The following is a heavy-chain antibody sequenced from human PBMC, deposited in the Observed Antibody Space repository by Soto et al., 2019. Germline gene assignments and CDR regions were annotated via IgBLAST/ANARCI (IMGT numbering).Heavy chain of an antibody. CDR2: VIPIFGTA. CDR3: ARGAYYYDSSCLPDS. Sequence: QVQLVQSGAEVKKPGSSVKVSCKASGGTFSSYAISWVRQAPGQGLEWMVGVIPIFGTANYAQQFQDRVTITADESTSTAYMELSSLRSEDTAVYYCARGAYYYDSSCLPDSWGQGTLVTVSS. V-gene: IGHV1-69*01. D-gene: IGHD3-22*01. J-gene: IGHJ5*01. CDR1: GGTFSSYA.